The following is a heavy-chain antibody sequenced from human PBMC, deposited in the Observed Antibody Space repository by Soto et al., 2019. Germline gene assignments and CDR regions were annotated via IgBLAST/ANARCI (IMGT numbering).Heavy chain of an antibody. Sequence: PGGSLRLSCTASGFTFSDYGMHWVRQAPGKGLEWVTFISYDGSEKKDADSVKGRFTISRDNSMNTLYLQINSLRGEDTAIYYCARYGDNYNVLDYWGQGTPVTVSS. CDR2: ISYDGSEK. CDR1: GFTFSDYG. D-gene: IGHD4-17*01. J-gene: IGHJ4*02. V-gene: IGHV3-30*03. CDR3: ARYGDNYNVLDY.